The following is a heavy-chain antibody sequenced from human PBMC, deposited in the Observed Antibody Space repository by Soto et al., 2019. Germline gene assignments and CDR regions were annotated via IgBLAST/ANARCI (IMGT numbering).Heavy chain of an antibody. CDR3: ASGRGAY. CDR1: GFTFSSYA. Sequence: QVQLVESGGGVVQPGRSLRLSCAASGFTFSSYAMHWVRQAPGKGLEWVAVISYDGSNKYYADSVKGRFTISRDNSKSTLYLQMNSLRAEDTAVYYCASGRGAYWGQGTLVTVSS. D-gene: IGHD1-26*01. CDR2: ISYDGSNK. J-gene: IGHJ4*02. V-gene: IGHV3-30-3*01.